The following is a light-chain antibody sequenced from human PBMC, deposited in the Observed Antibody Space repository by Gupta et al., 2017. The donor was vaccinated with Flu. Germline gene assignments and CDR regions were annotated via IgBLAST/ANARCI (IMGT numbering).Light chain of an antibody. CDR2: END. J-gene: IGLJ3*02. CDR3: GKRDSSLRASV. V-gene: IGLV1-51*02. CDR1: NSNIGSNF. Sequence: QSVLTQPPSMSAAPGQNVTISCSGSNSNIGSNFVSWYQQFPGKAPESLIFENDKRSSGMPDRFSGSKSGTSATLDIAGLRTWDEAHDYCGKRDSSLRASVFGGGTNLTVL.